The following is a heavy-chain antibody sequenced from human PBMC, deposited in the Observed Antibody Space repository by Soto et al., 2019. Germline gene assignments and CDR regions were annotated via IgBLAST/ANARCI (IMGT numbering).Heavy chain of an antibody. CDR1: GFNVDSFE. D-gene: IGHD3-22*01. Sequence: EVQLLESGGGLVQPGESLRLSCAASGFNVDSFEMSWVRQPQGKGLQWLSSMSSGGSAIHYADSVKGRFTNSRDNANNTLYVQIKTLRAEDTAVYYCARDFGPTSGYHFYSMDVWGQGTTVTVSS. V-gene: IGHV3-48*03. CDR3: ARDFGPTSGYHFYSMDV. J-gene: IGHJ6*02. CDR2: MSSGGSAI.